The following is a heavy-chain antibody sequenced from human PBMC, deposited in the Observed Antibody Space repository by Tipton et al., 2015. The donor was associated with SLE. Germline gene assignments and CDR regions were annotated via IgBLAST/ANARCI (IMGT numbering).Heavy chain of an antibody. CDR2: INHSGST. Sequence: TLSLTCAVYGGSFSGYYWSWIRQPPGKGLEWIGEINHSGSTNYNPSLKSRVTISVDTSKNQFSLKLSSVTAADTAVYYCARDGDKAMVGGVFDIWGQGTMATVSS. D-gene: IGHD5-18*01. CDR3: ARDGDKAMVGGVFDI. J-gene: IGHJ3*02. CDR1: GGSFSGYY. V-gene: IGHV4-34*01.